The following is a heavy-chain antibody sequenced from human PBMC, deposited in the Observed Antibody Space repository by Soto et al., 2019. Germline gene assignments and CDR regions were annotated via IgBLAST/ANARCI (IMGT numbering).Heavy chain of an antibody. J-gene: IGHJ4*02. CDR3: AKVPGN. CDR2: ISSSSDTI. CDR1: GVTFSSYS. V-gene: IGHV3-48*01. Sequence: EVQLVESGGGLVQPGGSLRLSCAASGVTFSSYSMDWVRQAPGKGREWVSYISSSSDTIYYADSVKGRFTISRDNAKNSLYLQLNSPRAEATAVYYRAKVPGNWGQGTLVTFA. D-gene: IGHD3-10*01.